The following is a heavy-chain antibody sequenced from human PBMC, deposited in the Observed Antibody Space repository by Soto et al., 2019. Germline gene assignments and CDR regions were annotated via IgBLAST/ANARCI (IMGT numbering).Heavy chain of an antibody. Sequence: SETLSLTCTVSGGSISSYYWSWIRQPAGKGLEWIGRIYTSGSTNYNPSLKSRVTMSVDTSKNQFSLKLSSVTAADTAVYYCARDRESFSSDWFDPWGQGTLVTVSS. V-gene: IGHV4-4*07. CDR3: ARDRESFSSDWFDP. J-gene: IGHJ5*02. CDR1: GGSISSYY. CDR2: IYTSGST. D-gene: IGHD3-16*01.